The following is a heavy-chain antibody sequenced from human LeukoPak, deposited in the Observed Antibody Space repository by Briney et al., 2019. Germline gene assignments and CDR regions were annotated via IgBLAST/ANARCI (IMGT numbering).Heavy chain of an antibody. Sequence: PSETLSLTCTVSGGSISSSSYYWGWIRQPPGKGLERIGSIYYSGSTYYNPSLKSRVTISVDTSKNQFSLKLSSVTAADTAVYYCAREVPDYDFWSGYYFWFDPWGQGTLVTVSS. D-gene: IGHD3-3*01. CDR2: IYYSGST. V-gene: IGHV4-39*02. CDR3: AREVPDYDFWSGYYFWFDP. J-gene: IGHJ5*02. CDR1: GGSISSSSYY.